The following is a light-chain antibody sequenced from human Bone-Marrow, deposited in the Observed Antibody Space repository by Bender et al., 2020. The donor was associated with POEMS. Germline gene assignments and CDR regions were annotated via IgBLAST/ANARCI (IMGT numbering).Light chain of an antibody. CDR2: KDT. CDR1: GLSKQF. V-gene: IGLV3-25*03. J-gene: IGLJ3*02. Sequence: SYEVTQPPSVSVSPGQTAKITCSGDGLSKQFSFRYQQRPGRAPVLIIFKDTERPSGIPERFSGSDSGTTVTLTITGVRAEDEADYYCQTSDSTGAWVFGGGTKLTVL. CDR3: QTSDSTGAWV.